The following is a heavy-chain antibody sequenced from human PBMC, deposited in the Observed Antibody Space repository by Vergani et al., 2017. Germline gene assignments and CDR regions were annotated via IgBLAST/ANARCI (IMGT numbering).Heavy chain of an antibody. D-gene: IGHD3-10*01. V-gene: IGHV3-23*01. CDR3: AKYPQTYYYGSGSYYTTPTYYFDS. CDR1: GFTFSSYA. CDR2: ISGSGGST. J-gene: IGHJ4*02. Sequence: EVQLLESGGGLVQPGGSLRLSCAASGFTFSSYAMSWVRQAPGKGLEWVSAISGSGGSTYYADSVKGRFTISRDNSKNTLYLQMNSLRAEDTAVYYCAKYPQTYYYGSGSYYTTPTYYFDSWGQGTLVTVSS.